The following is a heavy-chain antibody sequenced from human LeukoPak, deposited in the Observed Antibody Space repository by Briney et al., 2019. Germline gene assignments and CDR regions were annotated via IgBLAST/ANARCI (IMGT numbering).Heavy chain of an antibody. J-gene: IGHJ4*02. V-gene: IGHV3-30*04. Sequence: GRSLRLSCTASGFSFSDYAMHWVRQAPGKGLEWVAILSYDGKNIEYADSVKGRFTISRDNAKNSLSLQMNSLRAEDTAVYYCANNFDYWGQGTLVTVSS. CDR2: LSYDGKNI. CDR1: GFSFSDYA. CDR3: ANNFDY.